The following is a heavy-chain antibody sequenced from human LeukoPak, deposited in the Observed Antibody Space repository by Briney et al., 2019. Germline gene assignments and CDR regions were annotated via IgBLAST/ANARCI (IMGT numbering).Heavy chain of an antibody. CDR3: AREYGGYSGYDPFDY. V-gene: IGHV3-11*01. CDR1: GFSFKDYW. CDR2: ISSSGSTI. Sequence: GGSLRLSCAASGFSFKDYWMSWVRQAPGKGLEWVSYISSSGSTIYHADSVKGRFTISRDNAKNSLYLQMNSLRAEDTAVYYCAREYGGYSGYDPFDYWGQGTLVTVSS. D-gene: IGHD5-12*01. J-gene: IGHJ4*02.